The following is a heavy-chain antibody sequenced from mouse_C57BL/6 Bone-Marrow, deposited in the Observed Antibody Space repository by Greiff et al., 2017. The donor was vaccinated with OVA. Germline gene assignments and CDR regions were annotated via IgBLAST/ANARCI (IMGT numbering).Heavy chain of an antibody. V-gene: IGHV7-1*01. CDR3: AMGGLGQAWFAY. J-gene: IGHJ3*01. D-gene: IGHD4-1*01. CDR1: GFTFSDFY. CDR2: SRNKANDYTT. Sequence: DVKLVESGGGLVQSGRSLRLSCATSGFTFSDFYMEWVRQAPGKGLEWIAASRNKANDYTTEYSASVKGRFIVSRDTSQSILYLQMNALRAEDTAIYYCAMGGLGQAWFAYWGQGTLVTVSA.